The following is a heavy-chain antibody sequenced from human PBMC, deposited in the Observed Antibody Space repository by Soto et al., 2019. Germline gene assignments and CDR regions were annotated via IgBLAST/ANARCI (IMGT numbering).Heavy chain of an antibody. CDR1: GFTFSSNG. D-gene: IGHD1-1*01. CDR2: ISYDGSNK. J-gene: IGHJ3*02. Sequence: QVQLVESGGGVVQAGRSLRLSCVVSGFTFSSNGMHWVRQAPGKGLEWVAAISYDGSNKNSADSVKGRFTISRDNSKSTLYLQMNSLRAEDTAVYYCPRTIWNDDAFDIWGQGTMVTVSS. V-gene: IGHV3-30*03. CDR3: PRTIWNDDAFDI.